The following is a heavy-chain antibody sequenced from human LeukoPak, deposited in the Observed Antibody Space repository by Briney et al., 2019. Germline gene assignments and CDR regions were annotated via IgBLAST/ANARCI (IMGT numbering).Heavy chain of an antibody. CDR2: INPNSGGT. CDR1: GYTFTGYY. V-gene: IGHV1-2*02. J-gene: IGHJ3*02. Sequence: ASVKASCKASGYTFTGYYMHWVRQAPGQGLEWMGWINPNSGGTNYAQKFQGRVTMTRDTSISTAYMEPSRLRSDDTAVYYCARAPVGPHAFDIWGQGTMVTVSS. D-gene: IGHD1-26*01. CDR3: ARAPVGPHAFDI.